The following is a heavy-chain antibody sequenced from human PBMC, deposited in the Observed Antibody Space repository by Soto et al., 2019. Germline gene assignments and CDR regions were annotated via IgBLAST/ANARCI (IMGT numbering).Heavy chain of an antibody. Sequence: GGSLRLSCAASGFTVSGKYMSWVRQAPGKGLEWVAVIDSGDSTYYADPVKGRFTISRDNSKNTLDRQMNSLRAEDTAVYYCARGPIVVVPAANDYYYGLDVWGQGTTVTVSS. J-gene: IGHJ6*02. D-gene: IGHD2-2*01. CDR1: GFTVSGKY. V-gene: IGHV3-53*01. CDR3: ARGPIVVVPAANDYYYGLDV. CDR2: IDSGDST.